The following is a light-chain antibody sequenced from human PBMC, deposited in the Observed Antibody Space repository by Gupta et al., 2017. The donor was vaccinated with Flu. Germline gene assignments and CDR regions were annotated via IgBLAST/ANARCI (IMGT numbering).Light chain of an antibody. CDR1: QSRLHSNGYNY. CDR2: LGS. J-gene: IGKJ3*01. V-gene: IGKV2-28*01. Sequence: DIVMTQSPLSLPVTPGEPASISCRSSQSRLHSNGYNYLHWYLQKPGQSPQLLIYLGSNRASGVPDRFSGSGSGTDFTLKISRVEAEDVGVYYCRQALQTPKAFGHGTKVDVK. CDR3: RQALQTPKA.